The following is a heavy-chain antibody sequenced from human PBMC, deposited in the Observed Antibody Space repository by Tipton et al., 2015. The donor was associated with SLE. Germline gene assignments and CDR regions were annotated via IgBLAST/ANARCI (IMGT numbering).Heavy chain of an antibody. J-gene: IGHJ5*02. V-gene: IGHV1-69*01. CDR1: GGTFSSYA. Sequence: QVQLVQSGAEVKKPGSSGKVSCKASGGTFSSYAISWVRQAPGQGLEWMGGIIPIFGTANYAQKFQGRVTITTDESTSTAYMELSSLRSEDTAVYYCARVPKKTGPGSSWTGWFDPWGQGTLVTVSS. D-gene: IGHD6-13*01. CDR3: ARVPKKTGPGSSWTGWFDP. CDR2: IIPIFGTA.